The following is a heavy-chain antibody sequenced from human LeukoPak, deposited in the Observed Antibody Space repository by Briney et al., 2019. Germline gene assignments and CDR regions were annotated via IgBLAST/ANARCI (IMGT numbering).Heavy chain of an antibody. CDR1: GFTFSSYA. J-gene: IGHJ6*03. V-gene: IGHV3-30*04. Sequence: GGSLRLSCAASGFTFSSYAMHWVRQAPGKGLEWVAVISYDGSNKYYADSVKGRFTISRDNSKNTLYLQMNSLRAEDTAVYYCARAIMTTVYYYYYMDVWGKGTTVTVSS. CDR2: ISYDGSNK. CDR3: ARAIMTTVYYYYYMDV. D-gene: IGHD4-17*01.